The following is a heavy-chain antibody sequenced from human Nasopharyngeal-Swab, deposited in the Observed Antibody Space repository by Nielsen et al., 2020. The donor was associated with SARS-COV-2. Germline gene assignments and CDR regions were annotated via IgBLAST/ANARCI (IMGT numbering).Heavy chain of an antibody. Sequence: GRQAPGKGLEWGAAIVGSGDISGSVGSTYYADSVKGRFTISRDNSKNTLSLQINSLRAEDTAVYYCAKDLRRPYFFWGQGTLVTVSS. CDR3: AKDLRRPYFF. V-gene: IGHV3-23*01. J-gene: IGHJ4*02. D-gene: IGHD2/OR15-2a*01. CDR2: IVGSGDISGSVGST.